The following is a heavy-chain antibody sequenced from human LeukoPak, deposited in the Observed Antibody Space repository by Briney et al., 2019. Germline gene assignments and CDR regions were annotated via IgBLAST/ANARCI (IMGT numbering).Heavy chain of an antibody. CDR3: ARMNVDSYGLRGYFDY. CDR2: ISSSSSYI. Sequence: GGSLRLSCAASGFTFSSYSMNWVRQAPGKGLEWVSSISSSSSYIYYADSVKGRFTISRDNAKNSLYLQMNSLRAEDTAVYYCARMNVDSYGLRGYFDYWGQGTLVTVSS. CDR1: GFTFSSYS. V-gene: IGHV3-21*01. D-gene: IGHD5-18*01. J-gene: IGHJ4*02.